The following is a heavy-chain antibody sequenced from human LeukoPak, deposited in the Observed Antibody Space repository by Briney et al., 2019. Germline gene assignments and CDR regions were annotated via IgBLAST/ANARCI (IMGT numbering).Heavy chain of an antibody. CDR2: TRPDGSND. Sequence: GGSLRLSCAASGFTFSNYGFHWVCQAPRKGLEWVAFTRPDGSNDFYADSVKGRFTISRDNSRNTLFLQMNSLRPGDTAVYYCAKDVHGSWGLDYWGQGTLVTVSS. J-gene: IGHJ4*02. CDR1: GFTFSNYG. CDR3: AKDVHGSWGLDY. D-gene: IGHD6-13*01. V-gene: IGHV3-30*02.